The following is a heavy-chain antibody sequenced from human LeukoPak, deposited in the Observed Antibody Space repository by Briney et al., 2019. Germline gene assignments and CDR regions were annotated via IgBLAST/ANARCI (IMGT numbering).Heavy chain of an antibody. CDR1: GFTFKTYA. CDR2: IWYDGSNK. Sequence: GGSLRLSCAASGFTFKTYAIHWVRQAPGKGLEWVAVIWYDGSNKYYADSVKGRFTISRDNSKNTLYLQMNSLRVEDTAVYYCAKGSIVVVPAAPDYWGQGTLVTVSS. D-gene: IGHD2-2*01. J-gene: IGHJ4*02. V-gene: IGHV3-33*06. CDR3: AKGSIVVVPAAPDY.